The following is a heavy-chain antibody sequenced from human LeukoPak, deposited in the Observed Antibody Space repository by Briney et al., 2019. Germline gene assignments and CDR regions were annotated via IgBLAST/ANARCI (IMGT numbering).Heavy chain of an antibody. CDR3: ARSGETGDVYWYFDL. J-gene: IGHJ2*01. CDR1: GGSISSGNYY. CDR2: IYTSGST. D-gene: IGHD7-27*01. Sequence: SETLSLTCTVSGGSISSGNYYWRWIRQPAGKGLEWIGRIYTSGSTNYNPSLKSRVTISVDTSKNQFSLKLNSVTAADTAIYYCARSGETGDVYWYFDLWGRGTLVTVSS. V-gene: IGHV4-61*02.